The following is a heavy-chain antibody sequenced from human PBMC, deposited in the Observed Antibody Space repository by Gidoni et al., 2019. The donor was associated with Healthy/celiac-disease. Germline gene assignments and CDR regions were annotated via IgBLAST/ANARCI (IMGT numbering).Heavy chain of an antibody. D-gene: IGHD6-13*01. Sequence: EVQLVESGGGLVKPGGSLSLSCAASGFTSSRYSMNWVRQAPGKGREWVSSISSSSSYIYDADSVKGRFTIARDNAKNSLYLQMNSLRAEDTAVYYCARDPKQLVPSSWFDPWGQGTLVTVSS. CDR3: ARDPKQLVPSSWFDP. CDR2: ISSSSSYI. CDR1: GFTSSRYS. V-gene: IGHV3-21*01. J-gene: IGHJ5*02.